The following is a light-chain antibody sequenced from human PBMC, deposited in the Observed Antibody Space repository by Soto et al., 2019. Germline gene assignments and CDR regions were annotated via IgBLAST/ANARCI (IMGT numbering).Light chain of an antibody. CDR2: GTS. J-gene: IGKJ1*01. V-gene: IGKV3-15*01. CDR3: QQYDNWPWT. Sequence: EIVMTQSPATLSVSPGERATLSCRADQSLRSNLAWYQQKAGQAPRLLIYGTSTRATGVPARFSGGGSGTEFTLSISSLQSEDVALYYCQQYDNWPWTFGQGTKVEI. CDR1: QSLRSN.